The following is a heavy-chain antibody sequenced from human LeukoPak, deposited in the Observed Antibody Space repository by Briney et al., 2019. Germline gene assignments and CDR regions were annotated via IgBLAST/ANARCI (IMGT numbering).Heavy chain of an antibody. CDR1: GFTFSSYA. V-gene: IGHV3-30-3*01. J-gene: IGHJ4*02. CDR3: ARELKAAAGPFDY. CDR2: ISYDGSNK. Sequence: PGGSLRLSCAASGFTFSSYAMHWVRQAPGKGLEWVAVISYDGSNKYYADSVKGRFTISRDNSKNTLYLQMNSLRAEDTAVYYCARELKAAAGPFDYWGQGTLVTVSS. D-gene: IGHD6-13*01.